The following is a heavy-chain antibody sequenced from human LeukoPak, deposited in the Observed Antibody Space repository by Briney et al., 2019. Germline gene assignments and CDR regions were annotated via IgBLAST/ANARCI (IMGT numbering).Heavy chain of an antibody. J-gene: IGHJ4*02. CDR2: ISSSSSYI. V-gene: IGHV3-21*01. CDR3: ARNESGYYYMYYFDY. Sequence: GGSLRLSCAASGFTFSSYSMNWVRQAPGKGLEWVSSISSSSSYIYYADSVKGRFTISRDNDKNSLYLQMHSLRAEDTAVYYCARNESGYYYMYYFDYWGQGTLVTVSS. CDR1: GFTFSSYS. D-gene: IGHD3-22*01.